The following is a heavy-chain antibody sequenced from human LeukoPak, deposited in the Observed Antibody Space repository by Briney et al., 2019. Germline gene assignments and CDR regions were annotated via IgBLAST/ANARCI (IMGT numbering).Heavy chain of an antibody. J-gene: IGHJ4*02. CDR3: ARDGGSSWYFDY. D-gene: IGHD6-13*01. CDR2: ISSSGNTT. Sequence: PGGTLRLSCAASGFTFSSYGMSWIRQAAGKGLEWVSYISSSGNTTYYADSVKGRFTISRDNAKNSLYLQMNSLRAEDTAVYYCARDGGSSWYFDYWGQGTLVTVSS. V-gene: IGHV3-48*04. CDR1: GFTFSSYG.